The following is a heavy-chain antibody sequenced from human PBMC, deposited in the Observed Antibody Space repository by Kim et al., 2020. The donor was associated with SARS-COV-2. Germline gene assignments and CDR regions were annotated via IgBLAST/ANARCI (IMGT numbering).Heavy chain of an antibody. V-gene: IGHV3-72*01. CDR3: GDLGAGY. D-gene: IGHD3-16*01. Sequence: GGSLRLSCVVSGLTFSDHYMDWVRQAPGKGLEWLGRIRTKGQSYSTEYAASVKGRFTISRDDSKNSLYLQMNSLKTGDTAMYSCGDLGAGYWGQGTLVTV. CDR2: IRTKGQSYST. J-gene: IGHJ4*02. CDR1: GLTFSDHY.